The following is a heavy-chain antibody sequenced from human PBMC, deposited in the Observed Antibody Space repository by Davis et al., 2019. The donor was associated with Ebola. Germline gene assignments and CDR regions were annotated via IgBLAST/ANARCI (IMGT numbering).Heavy chain of an antibody. Sequence: ASVKVSCKASGYTFTSYDINWVRQATGQGLEWMGWMNPNSGNTGYAQKFQGRVTMTRNTSISTAYMELSSLRSEDTAVYYCAFWRVHIRYFDLNGMDVWGQGTTVTVSS. D-gene: IGHD3-9*01. V-gene: IGHV1-8*01. CDR2: MNPNSGNT. CDR1: GYTFTSYD. J-gene: IGHJ6*02. CDR3: AFWRVHIRYFDLNGMDV.